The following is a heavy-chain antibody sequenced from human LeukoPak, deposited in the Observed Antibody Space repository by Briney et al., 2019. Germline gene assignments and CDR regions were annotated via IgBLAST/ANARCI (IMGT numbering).Heavy chain of an antibody. Sequence: GGSLRLSCAASGFTFSSYAMHWVRQAPGKGLEWVAVISYDGSNKYYADSAKGRFTISRDNSKNTLYLQMDSLRAEDTAVYYCARDPSSGYYYYFDYWGQGTLVTVSS. V-gene: IGHV3-30-3*01. CDR3: ARDPSSGYYYYFDY. D-gene: IGHD3-22*01. CDR2: ISYDGSNK. J-gene: IGHJ4*02. CDR1: GFTFSSYA.